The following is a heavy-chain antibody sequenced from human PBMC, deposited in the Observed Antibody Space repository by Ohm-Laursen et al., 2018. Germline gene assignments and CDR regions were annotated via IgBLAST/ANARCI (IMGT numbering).Heavy chain of an antibody. V-gene: IGHV4-38-2*01. CDR2: IYHSGST. J-gene: IGHJ4*02. Sequence: GTLSLTCAVSGYSISSGYYWGWIRQPPGKGLEWIGSIYHSGSTYYNPSLKSRVTISVDTSKNHFSRKLSSVTAADTAVYYCARGDDWGQGTLVTVSS. CDR1: GYSISSGYY. CDR3: ARGDD.